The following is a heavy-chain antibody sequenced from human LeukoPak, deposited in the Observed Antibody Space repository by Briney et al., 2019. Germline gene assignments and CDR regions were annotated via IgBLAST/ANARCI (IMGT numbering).Heavy chain of an antibody. D-gene: IGHD5-12*01. Sequence: PSETLSLTCAVYGGSFSGYYWSWIRHPPGKGLEWIGEINHSGSTNYDPSLQSRVTMSVDTSTNQISLKMTSVTAADTAIYYCARHRWQWLPFDDWGQGTQVTISS. CDR1: GGSFSGYY. CDR2: INHSGST. CDR3: ARHRWQWLPFDD. V-gene: IGHV4-34*01. J-gene: IGHJ4*02.